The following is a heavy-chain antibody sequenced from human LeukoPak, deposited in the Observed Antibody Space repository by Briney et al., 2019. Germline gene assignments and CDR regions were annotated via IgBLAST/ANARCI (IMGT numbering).Heavy chain of an antibody. D-gene: IGHD2-2*02. CDR1: GYTFTSYG. V-gene: IGHV1-18*01. CDR3: ARDRDPRIVVVPAAIPNNWFDP. Sequence: GASVKVSCKASGYTFTSYGIRWVRQAPGHGLEWMGWISAYNGNTNYAQKLQGRVTMTTDTSTSTAYMELRSLRSDDTAVYYCARDRDPRIVVVPAAIPNNWFDPWGQGTLVTVSS. CDR2: ISAYNGNT. J-gene: IGHJ5*02.